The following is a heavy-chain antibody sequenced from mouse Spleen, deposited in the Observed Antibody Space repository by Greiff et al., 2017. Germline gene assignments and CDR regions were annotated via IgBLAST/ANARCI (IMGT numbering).Heavy chain of an antibody. Sequence: VQLQQSGPELVKPGASVKISCKASGYSFTSYYIHWVKQRPGQGLEWIGWIYPGSGNTKYNEKFKGKATLTADTSSSTAYMQLSSLTSEDSAVYYCARSYYGNYDYFDYWGQGTTLTVSS. J-gene: IGHJ2*01. CDR2: IYPGSGNT. CDR1: GYSFTSYY. D-gene: IGHD2-10*01. V-gene: IGHV1-66*01. CDR3: ARSYYGNYDYFDY.